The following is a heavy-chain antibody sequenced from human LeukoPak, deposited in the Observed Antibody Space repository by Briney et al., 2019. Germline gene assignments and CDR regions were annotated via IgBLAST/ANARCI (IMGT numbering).Heavy chain of an antibody. CDR2: IKQDGSEK. J-gene: IGHJ4*02. D-gene: IGHD6-19*01. CDR3: ARVGFSSGWYTRGPFDY. Sequence: GGSLRLSCAASGFTFSSYWMSWVRQAPGKGLEWVANIKQDGSEKYYVDSVKGRFTISRDNAKNPLYLQMNSLRAEDTAVYYCARVGFSSGWYTRGPFDYWGQGTLVTVSS. CDR1: GFTFSSYW. V-gene: IGHV3-7*01.